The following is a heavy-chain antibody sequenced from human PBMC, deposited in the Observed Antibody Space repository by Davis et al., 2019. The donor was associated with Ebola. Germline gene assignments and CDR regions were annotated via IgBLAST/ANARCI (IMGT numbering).Heavy chain of an antibody. CDR1: GFTFSSYW. Sequence: GESLKISCAASGFTFSSYWMHWVRQAPGKGLEWVSAISDSGGSTYYADSVKGRFTVSRDNSKNTLFLQMNSLRAEDSALYYCAKLQQLTRWGFFDYWGQGTLVTVSS. J-gene: IGHJ4*02. CDR3: AKLQQLTRWGFFDY. D-gene: IGHD6-13*01. V-gene: IGHV3-23*01. CDR2: ISDSGGST.